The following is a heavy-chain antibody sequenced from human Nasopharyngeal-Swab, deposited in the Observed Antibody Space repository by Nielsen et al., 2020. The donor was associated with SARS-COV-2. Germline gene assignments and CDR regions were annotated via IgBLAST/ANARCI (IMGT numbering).Heavy chain of an antibody. CDR2: ISGSGGST. Sequence: GGSLRLSCAASGFTFSSYAMSWVRQAPGKGLDWVSAISGSGGSTYYADSVKGRFTIPRDNSKNTLYLQMNSLRAEDTAVYYCAKTMGARKGVTNWFDPWGQGTLVTVSS. V-gene: IGHV3-23*01. J-gene: IGHJ5*02. D-gene: IGHD1-26*01. CDR3: AKTMGARKGVTNWFDP. CDR1: GFTFSSYA.